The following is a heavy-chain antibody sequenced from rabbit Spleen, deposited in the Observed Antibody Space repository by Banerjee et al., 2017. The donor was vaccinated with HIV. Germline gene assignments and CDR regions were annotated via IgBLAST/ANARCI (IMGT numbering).Heavy chain of an antibody. CDR3: ARDLVVAIGWNFNL. D-gene: IGHD3-3*01. CDR1: GLSFSSDYW. CDR2: IYSGSSGST. V-gene: IGHV1S40*01. J-gene: IGHJ4*01. Sequence: QSLEESGGDLVKPGASLTLTCTVSGLSFSSDYWISWVRQAPGKGLEWIADIYSGSSGSTYYASWAKGRFTISKTSSTTVTLQMTSLTAADTATYFCARDLVVAIGWNFNLWGPGTLVTVS.